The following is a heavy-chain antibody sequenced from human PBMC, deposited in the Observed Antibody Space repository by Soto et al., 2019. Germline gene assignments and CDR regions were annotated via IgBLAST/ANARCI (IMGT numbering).Heavy chain of an antibody. J-gene: IGHJ6*02. V-gene: IGHV5-10-1*01. CDR2: IDPSDSYT. D-gene: IGHD1-7*01. Sequence: GESLKISCKGSGYSFTSYWISWVRQMPGKGLEWMGRIDPSDSYTNYSPSFQGHVTISADKSISTAYLQWSSLKASDTAMYYCARQGITGTTGKNYYYYGMDVWGQGTTVTVSS. CDR3: ARQGITGTTGKNYYYYGMDV. CDR1: GYSFTSYW.